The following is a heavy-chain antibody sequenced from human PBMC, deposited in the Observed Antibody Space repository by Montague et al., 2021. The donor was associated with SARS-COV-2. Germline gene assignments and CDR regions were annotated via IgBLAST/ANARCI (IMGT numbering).Heavy chain of an antibody. J-gene: IGHJ4*02. D-gene: IGHD4-11*01. Sequence: SETLSLTYAVSGVSITSTNWWSLVRQPPGKGLEWIGEISYGGIATYNPSLKSRATISMDRSRNLFSLKLSSVTAADTAIYYCAGKVLTVPGDYWGQGTLVTVS. CDR2: ISYGGIA. V-gene: IGHV4-4*02. CDR3: AGKVLTVPGDY. CDR1: GVSITSTNW.